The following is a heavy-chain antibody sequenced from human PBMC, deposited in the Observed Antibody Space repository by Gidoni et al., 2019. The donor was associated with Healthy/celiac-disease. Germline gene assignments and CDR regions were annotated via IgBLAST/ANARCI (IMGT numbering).Heavy chain of an antibody. CDR1: GFTFSTYG. V-gene: IGHV3-33*01. D-gene: IGHD2-15*01. J-gene: IGHJ6*02. Sequence: QVQLVESGGGVVQPGRSLRLSCAASGFTFSTYGMPWVRQAPGKGLEWVAVIWYDGSNKYYADSVKGRFTISRDNSKNTLYLQMNSLRAEDTAVYYCARDGGYCSGGSCYEYYYYGMDVWGQGTTVTVSS. CDR3: ARDGGYCSGGSCYEYYYYGMDV. CDR2: IWYDGSNK.